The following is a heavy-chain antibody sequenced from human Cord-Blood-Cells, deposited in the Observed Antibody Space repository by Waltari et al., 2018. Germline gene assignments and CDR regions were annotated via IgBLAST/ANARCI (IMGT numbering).Heavy chain of an antibody. Sequence: QVQLQESGPGLVKPSQTLSLTCTVSGGSISSGDYYWSWIRQPPGKGLEWIGYIYYSGSTYYNPSLKSRVTISVDTSKNQFSLKRSSVTAADTAVYYCARDLTNSGWHTTDWGQGTLVTVSS. CDR2: IYYSGST. V-gene: IGHV4-30-4*01. J-gene: IGHJ4*02. D-gene: IGHD6-19*01. CDR1: GGSISSGDYY. CDR3: ARDLTNSGWHTTD.